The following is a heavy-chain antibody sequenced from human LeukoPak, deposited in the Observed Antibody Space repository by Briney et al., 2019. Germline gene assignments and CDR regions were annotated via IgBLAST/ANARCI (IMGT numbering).Heavy chain of an antibody. CDR2: IIPIFGTA. CDR1: RGTFSSYA. CDR3: ASIRSGSYRNFDY. V-gene: IGHV1-69*13. Sequence: SVKVSCKVSRGTFSSYAISWVRQAPGQGLEWMGGIIPIFGTANYAQKFQGRVTNTADESTSTAYMELSSLRSEDTAVYYCASIRSGSYRNFDYWGQGTLVTVSS. J-gene: IGHJ4*02. D-gene: IGHD1-26*01.